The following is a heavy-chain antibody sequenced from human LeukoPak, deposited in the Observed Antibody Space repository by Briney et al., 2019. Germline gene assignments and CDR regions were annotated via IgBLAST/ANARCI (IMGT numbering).Heavy chain of an antibody. D-gene: IGHD1-26*01. V-gene: IGHV3-23*01. J-gene: IGHJ4*02. Sequence: GGALRLSRAASGLTSISYAISWVRQAPGEGLGWGSAMSGSGGSTYYADSVKGRFTISRDNSKNTLYLQMNSLRAEDTAVYYCAKSGVGGGSYLELGYWGQGTLVTVSS. CDR2: MSGSGGST. CDR1: GLTSISYA. CDR3: AKSGVGGGSYLELGY.